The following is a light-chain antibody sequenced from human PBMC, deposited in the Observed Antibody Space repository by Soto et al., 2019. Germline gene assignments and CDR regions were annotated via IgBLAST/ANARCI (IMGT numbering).Light chain of an antibody. CDR3: AAWDGSLSAHVV. CDR1: TSNIGINS. V-gene: IGLV1-47*01. Sequence: QSVLTQPPSASGTPGQRVTISCSGDTSNIGINSVYWYQQLPGTAPRLLIYRNNQRPSGVPDRFSGSKSGTSASLAISGLRSDDEADYYCAAWDGSLSAHVVFGGGTKVTVL. CDR2: RNN. J-gene: IGLJ2*01.